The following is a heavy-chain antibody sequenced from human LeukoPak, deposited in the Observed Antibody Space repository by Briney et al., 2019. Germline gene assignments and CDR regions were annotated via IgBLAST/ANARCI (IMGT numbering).Heavy chain of an antibody. CDR2: ISGSGGST. J-gene: IGHJ5*02. V-gene: IGHV3-23*01. Sequence: GGSLRLSCAASGFTFSSYAMSWVRQAPGKGLEWVSAISGSGGSTYYADSVKGRFTISRDNSKNTLYLQMNSPRAEDTAVYYCANYNYGDYVYVGWFDPWGQGTLVTVSS. D-gene: IGHD4-17*01. CDR3: ANYNYGDYVYVGWFDP. CDR1: GFTFSSYA.